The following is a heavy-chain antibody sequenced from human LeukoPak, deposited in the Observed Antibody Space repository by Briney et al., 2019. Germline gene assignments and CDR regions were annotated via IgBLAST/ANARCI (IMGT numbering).Heavy chain of an antibody. CDR1: GYTFTGYY. D-gene: IGHD6-13*01. Sequence: EASVKVSCKASGYTFTGYYMHWVGQAPGEGGEGMGRINPNRGGTNYVQKFQGRATMTRDTSISTAYMKLSRLRSDDTAVYYCARTAAGTGLSIAYWGQGTLVTVSS. CDR2: INPNRGGT. V-gene: IGHV1-2*06. CDR3: ARTAAGTGLSIAY. J-gene: IGHJ4*02.